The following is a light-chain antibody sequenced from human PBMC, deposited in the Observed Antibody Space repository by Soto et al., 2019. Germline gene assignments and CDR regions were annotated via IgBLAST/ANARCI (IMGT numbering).Light chain of an antibody. CDR2: DVS. CDR3: SSYTSSSTRV. Sequence: QSVLTQPASVSGSPGQSITISCTGTSSDVGGYNYVSWYQQHPGKAPKLMIYDVSNRPSGVSNRFSGSKSGNTASLSISGLQAEDEADYYCSSYTSSSTRVFGTGTKVPVL. V-gene: IGLV2-14*01. J-gene: IGLJ1*01. CDR1: SSDVGGYNY.